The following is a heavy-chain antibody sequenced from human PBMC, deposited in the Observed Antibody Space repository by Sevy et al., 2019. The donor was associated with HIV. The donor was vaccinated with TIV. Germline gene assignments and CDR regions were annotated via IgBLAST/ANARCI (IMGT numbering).Heavy chain of an antibody. CDR2: SFYSGTT. J-gene: IGHJ5*02. Sequence: SDTLSLTCTVSGGSISTSSYYWGWIRQPPGKGLEWIGNSFYSGTTYYNPSLKSRVTISVDTSKNQFSLKLSSVTAADTAVYYCARLASRLRDNWSDPWGQGTLVTVSS. D-gene: IGHD3-16*01. V-gene: IGHV4-39*01. CDR1: GGSISTSSYY. CDR3: ARLASRLRDNWSDP.